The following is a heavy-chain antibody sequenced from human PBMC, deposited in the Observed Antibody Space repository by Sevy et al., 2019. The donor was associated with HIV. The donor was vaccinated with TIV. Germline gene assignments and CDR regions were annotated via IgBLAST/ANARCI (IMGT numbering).Heavy chain of an antibody. D-gene: IGHD3-3*01. J-gene: IGHJ4*02. V-gene: IGHV3-15*01. CDR2: IKSKTDGGTT. Sequence: GGSLRLSCTASGFTLSNAWMSWVRQAPGKGLEWVGRIKSKTDGGTTDDAAPVKGRFTISRDDSKNTLYLQMNSLKTEDTAVYYCTTDLVIFGVVVPSFDYWGQGTLVTVSS. CDR3: TTDLVIFGVVVPSFDY. CDR1: GFTLSNAW.